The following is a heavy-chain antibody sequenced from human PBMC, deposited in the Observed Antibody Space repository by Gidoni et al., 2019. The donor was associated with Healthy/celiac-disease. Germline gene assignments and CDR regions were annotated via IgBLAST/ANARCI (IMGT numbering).Heavy chain of an antibody. CDR2: IFSNDEK. D-gene: IGHD1-26*01. Sequence: QVTLKESGPVLVKPTETLPLTCTVSGFSLSNARMGVSWIRQPPGKALEWLAHIFSNDEKSYSTSLKSRLTSSKDTSKSQVVLTMTNMDPVDTATYYCARMVGATKWFDPWGQGTLVTVSS. CDR3: ARMVGATKWFDP. CDR1: GFSLSNARMG. V-gene: IGHV2-26*01. J-gene: IGHJ5*02.